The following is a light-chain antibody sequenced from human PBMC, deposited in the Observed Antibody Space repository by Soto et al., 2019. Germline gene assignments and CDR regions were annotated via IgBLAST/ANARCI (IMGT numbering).Light chain of an antibody. V-gene: IGKV3D-15*01. J-gene: IGKJ5*01. CDR2: GAS. CDR3: QQYHNWPPIT. Sequence: EMLITPSPVTLSLSPWERATLPCRASQFVSSNLARYQQKPGQAPRLLIYGASTRATGIPARFSGSASGTEFTLTISNLQSEDFAVYFCQQYHNWPPITFGHGTRLEI. CDR1: QFVSSN.